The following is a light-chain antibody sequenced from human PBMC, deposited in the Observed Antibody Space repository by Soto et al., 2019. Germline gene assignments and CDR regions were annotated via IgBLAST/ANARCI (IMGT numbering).Light chain of an antibody. Sequence: EIVMTQSPATLSVSPGGRATLSCRASQSISDTLAWYQQKPGQAPRLLIHGASTRATGFPARFSGSGSGTDFTLTISSLQSEYFAVYYCQQYGSSLTLGGGTKVDIK. CDR3: QQYGSSLT. J-gene: IGKJ4*01. CDR1: QSISDT. V-gene: IGKV3-15*01. CDR2: GAS.